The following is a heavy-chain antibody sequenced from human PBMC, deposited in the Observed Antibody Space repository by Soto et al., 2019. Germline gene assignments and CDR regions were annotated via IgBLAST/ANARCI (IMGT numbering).Heavy chain of an antibody. V-gene: IGHV3-15*07. CDR1: GFTCSNAW. D-gene: IGHD3-22*01. CDR2: IKSKSDGGTT. Sequence: GGSLRISCAAYGFTCSNAWINWVRQAPGKGLEWVGRIKSKSDGGTTDYAAPVKGRFAISRDDSKNLVYMQMNSLKTEDTAVYYCSTDFYINIIVVRFDYWCHGPLVTVFS. CDR3: STDFYINIIVVRFDY. J-gene: IGHJ4*01.